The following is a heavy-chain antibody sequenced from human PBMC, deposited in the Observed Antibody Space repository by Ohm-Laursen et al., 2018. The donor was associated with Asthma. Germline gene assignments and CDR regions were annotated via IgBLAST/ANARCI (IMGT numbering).Heavy chain of an antibody. V-gene: IGHV3-11*04. CDR2: IGNSGSAI. CDR3: ARDPLKGVAATRWFDP. D-gene: IGHD2-15*01. J-gene: IGHJ5*02. Sequence: SLRLSCSASGFTFSDYYMSFIRQAPGKGLEWVSYIGNSGSAIYYADSVKGRFTLSRDNAKNSLYLQMNSLRAEDTAVYYCARDPLKGVAATRWFDPWGQGTLVTVSS. CDR1: GFTFSDYY.